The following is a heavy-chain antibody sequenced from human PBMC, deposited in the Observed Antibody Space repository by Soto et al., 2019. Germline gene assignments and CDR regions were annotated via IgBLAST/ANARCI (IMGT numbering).Heavy chain of an antibody. CDR3: ASLSPGYCSSTSCYKNYYYYGMDV. CDR2: INPNSGGT. J-gene: IGHJ6*02. V-gene: IGHV1-2*02. Sequence: GASVKVSCKASGYTFTGYYMHWVRQAPGQGLEWMGWINPNSGGTNYAQKFQGRVTMTRDTSISTAYMELSRLRSDDTAAYYCASLSPGYCSSTSCYKNYYYYGMDVWGQGTTVTVSS. CDR1: GYTFTGYY. D-gene: IGHD2-2*02.